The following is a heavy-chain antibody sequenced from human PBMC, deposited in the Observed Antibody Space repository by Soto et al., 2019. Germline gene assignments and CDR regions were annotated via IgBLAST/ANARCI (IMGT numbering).Heavy chain of an antibody. CDR2: INPNSGGT. D-gene: IGHD5-12*01. CDR3: ARGLGKSDAFDI. J-gene: IGHJ3*02. Sequence: XSVKVSCRTSGCTFTCYYMHLVRQAPGQGLEWMGWINPNSGGTNYAQKFQGWVTMTRDTSISTAYMELSRLRSDDTAVYYCARGLGKSDAFDIWGQGTMVTVSS. V-gene: IGHV1-2*04. CDR1: GCTFTCYY.